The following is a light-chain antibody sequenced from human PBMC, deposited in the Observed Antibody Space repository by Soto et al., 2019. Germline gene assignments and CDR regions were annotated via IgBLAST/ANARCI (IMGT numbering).Light chain of an antibody. CDR2: GAS. Sequence: EIVLTQSPGTLSLSPGERATLSCRASQSVSSNFLAWYQQKPGQAPRLLIYGASSRATGIPDRFSGSGSGTYFTHTISRLEPEDFAVYYCQQYGSSSWTFGQGTKVEIE. V-gene: IGKV3-20*01. CDR1: QSVSSNF. J-gene: IGKJ1*01. CDR3: QQYGSSSWT.